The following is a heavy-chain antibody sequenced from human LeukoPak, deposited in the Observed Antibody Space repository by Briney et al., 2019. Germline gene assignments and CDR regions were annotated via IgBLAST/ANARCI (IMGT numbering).Heavy chain of an antibody. J-gene: IGHJ4*02. CDR2: IRQDGSET. CDR3: ARDNNLEFDY. CDR1: GFTFSTYW. V-gene: IGHV3-7*01. Sequence: GGSLRLSCAASGFTFSTYWMSWVRQAPGERLEWVANIRQDGSETYYVDSVKGRFTISKDNAKNSVYLQMNSLRAEDTAVYYCARDNNLEFDYWGQGTLVTVSS. D-gene: IGHD1-14*01.